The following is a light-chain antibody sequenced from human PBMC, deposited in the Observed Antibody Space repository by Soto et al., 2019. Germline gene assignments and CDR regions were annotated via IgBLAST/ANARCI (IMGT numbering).Light chain of an antibody. V-gene: IGKV3-15*01. CDR1: QSISSN. CDR2: GAS. Sequence: EIVMTQSPATLSLSPRERATLSCRASQSISSNLAWYQQKPGQAPRLLIYGASTRAPDIPARFSGSGSGTDFTLTISRLEPEDFAIYYCQQYGGVPYTFGQGTK. CDR3: QQYGGVPYT. J-gene: IGKJ2*01.